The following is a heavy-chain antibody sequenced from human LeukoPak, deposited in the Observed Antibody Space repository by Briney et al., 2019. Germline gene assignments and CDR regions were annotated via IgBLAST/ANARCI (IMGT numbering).Heavy chain of an antibody. V-gene: IGHV3-30*18. Sequence: GTSLRLSCAASGFTFRNYGMQWVRQAPGKGLEWVAVISYEVSTTYYADSVKGRFTISRDNTRNTLSLQMNGLRPEDTAVYYCAKEGPGNYYSAYFDSWGQGTLVTVSS. D-gene: IGHD1-26*01. CDR3: AKEGPGNYYSAYFDS. CDR2: ISYEVSTT. J-gene: IGHJ4*02. CDR1: GFTFRNYG.